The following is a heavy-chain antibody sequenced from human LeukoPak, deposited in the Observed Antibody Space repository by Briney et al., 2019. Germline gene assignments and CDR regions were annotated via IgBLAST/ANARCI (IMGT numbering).Heavy chain of an antibody. Sequence: GGSLRLSCAASGFTFSDYHMSWIRQAPGKGLEWVSYITISGSTVYYADSVKGRFTVSRDNAKNSLFLQMNSLRAEDTAVYCCARDASYYYDSSGYPDAFDTWGQGTMVTVSS. CDR2: ITISGSTV. CDR3: ARDASYYYDSSGYPDAFDT. J-gene: IGHJ3*02. D-gene: IGHD3-22*01. CDR1: GFTFSDYH. V-gene: IGHV3-11*04.